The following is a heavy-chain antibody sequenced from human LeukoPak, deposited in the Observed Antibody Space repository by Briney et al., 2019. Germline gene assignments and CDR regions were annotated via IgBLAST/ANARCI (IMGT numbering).Heavy chain of an antibody. CDR1: GFTFSSYW. V-gene: IGHV3-74*01. CDR2: INGDGSTT. J-gene: IGHJ3*02. D-gene: IGHD3-3*01. Sequence: GGSLRLSCAASGFTFSSYWMHWVRQAPGKGLVWVSRINGDGSTTTYVDSVKGRFTISRDNAKNSLYLQMNSLRAEDTAVYYCARGRGERITAFGDIWGQGTMVTVSS. CDR3: ARGRGERITAFGDI.